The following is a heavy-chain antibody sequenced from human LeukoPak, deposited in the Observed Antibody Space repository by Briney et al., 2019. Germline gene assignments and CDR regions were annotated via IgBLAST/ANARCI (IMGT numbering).Heavy chain of an antibody. Sequence: SVKVSCKASGGTFSNSAISWVRQAPGQGLEWMGRIIPVLGTSNYAQKFQGRVTITADKSTSTAYMELSTLRSDDTAVYYCARAGGSSWYASIYFWGQGTLVTVSS. CDR1: GGTFSNSA. CDR3: ARAGGSSWYASIYF. V-gene: IGHV1-69*04. CDR2: IIPVLGTS. D-gene: IGHD6-13*01. J-gene: IGHJ4*02.